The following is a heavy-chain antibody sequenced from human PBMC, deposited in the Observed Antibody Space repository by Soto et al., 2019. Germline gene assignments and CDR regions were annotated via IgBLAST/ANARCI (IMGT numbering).Heavy chain of an antibody. D-gene: IGHD2-2*02. Sequence: ASVKVSCKASGYTFTGYYMHWVRQAPGLGLEWMGWINPNSGGTNYAQKFQGWVTMTRDTSISTAYMELSRLRSDDTAVYYCARAYCSSTSCYRGGNYYYYGMDVWGQGTTVTVSS. CDR1: GYTFTGYY. CDR2: INPNSGGT. J-gene: IGHJ6*02. V-gene: IGHV1-2*04. CDR3: ARAYCSSTSCYRGGNYYYYGMDV.